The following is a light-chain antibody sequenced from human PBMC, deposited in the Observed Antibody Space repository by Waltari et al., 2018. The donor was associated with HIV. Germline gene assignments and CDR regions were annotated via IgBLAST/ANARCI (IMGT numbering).Light chain of an antibody. CDR1: STDIGGFYY. V-gene: IGLV2-14*03. J-gene: IGLJ3*02. Sequence: QSALTQPASVSGSPGQSITISCTGTSTDIGGFYYVPWYQQHPGKAPKLIISDVNARPSGISDRFSGSKSGNTASLTISGLQPEDEAYYHCSSYASSSALLFGGGTKLTVV. CDR2: DVN. CDR3: SSYASSSALL.